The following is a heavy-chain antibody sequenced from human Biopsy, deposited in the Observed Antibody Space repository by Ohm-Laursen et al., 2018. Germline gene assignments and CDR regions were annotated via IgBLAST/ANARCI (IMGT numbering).Heavy chain of an antibody. J-gene: IGHJ4*02. D-gene: IGHD3-3*01. CDR2: ISPYNGNT. Sequence: SSVKVSCKASGYIFSSYGISWVRQAPGQGPEWIGWISPYNGNTNYTQKFQDRVTMTTDTSTNTAYMELRSLRSDDTALYYCAREGTSVTFFGKISDYYFDFWGPGTVVTVSS. V-gene: IGHV1-18*01. CDR1: GYIFSSYG. CDR3: AREGTSVTFFGKISDYYFDF.